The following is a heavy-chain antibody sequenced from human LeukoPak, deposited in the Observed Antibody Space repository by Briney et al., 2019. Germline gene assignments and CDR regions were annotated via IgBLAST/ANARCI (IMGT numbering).Heavy chain of an antibody. CDR3: ARHAEESFDAFDI. CDR1: GGSISSGAYY. Sequence: SETLSLTCTVSGGSISSGAYYWSWIHQPPGKGLEWIGYIYYSGRTYYKPSLRSRVTISVDRSRNQFSLKLTSVTAADTAGYYCARHAEESFDAFDIWGQGTMVTVSS. V-gene: IGHV4-30-4*01. CDR2: IYYSGRT. D-gene: IGHD1-26*01. J-gene: IGHJ3*02.